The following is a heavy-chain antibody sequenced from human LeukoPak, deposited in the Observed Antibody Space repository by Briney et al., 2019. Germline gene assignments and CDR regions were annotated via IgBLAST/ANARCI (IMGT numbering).Heavy chain of an antibody. CDR1: GGSISSYY. Sequence: SETLSLTXTVSGGSISSYYWSWIRQPDGKGLEWLGRIYTSGSPNYNPSLKSRVTMSVDTSKNQFSLRLSSVTAADTAVYYCARGDYVWGSYRTYYMDVWGKGTTVTVSS. D-gene: IGHD3-16*02. J-gene: IGHJ6*03. CDR2: IYTSGSP. CDR3: ARGDYVWGSYRTYYMDV. V-gene: IGHV4-4*07.